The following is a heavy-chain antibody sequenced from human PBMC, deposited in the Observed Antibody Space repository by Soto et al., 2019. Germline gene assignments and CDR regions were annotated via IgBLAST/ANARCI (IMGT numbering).Heavy chain of an antibody. V-gene: IGHV4-34*01. Sequence: SETLSLTCVVYGGSFSGYYWSWIRQPPGKGLEWIAEMNHSGSTNYNPSLMSRATISVDTSKNQFSLKLSSVTAADTAVYYCARCFGAGYNRYYFDSWRQGPVVTVSS. D-gene: IGHD5-12*01. CDR3: ARCFGAGYNRYYFDS. CDR2: MNHSGST. J-gene: IGHJ4*02. CDR1: GGSFSGYY.